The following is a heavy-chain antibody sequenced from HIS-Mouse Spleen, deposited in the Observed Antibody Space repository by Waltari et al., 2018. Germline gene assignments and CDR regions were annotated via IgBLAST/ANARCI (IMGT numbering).Heavy chain of an antibody. J-gene: IGHJ4*02. D-gene: IGHD1-26*01. CDR1: CCSRRSSSYY. V-gene: IGHV4-39*07. Sequence: QLQLPASGPGLVKPSETLSLPCTGSCCSRRSSSYYWGWIRQPPGKGLEWIGSIYYSGSTYYNPSLKSRVTISVDTSKNQFSLKLSSVTAADTAVYYCARDRELYFDYWGQGTLVTVSS. CDR2: IYYSGST. CDR3: ARDRELYFDY.